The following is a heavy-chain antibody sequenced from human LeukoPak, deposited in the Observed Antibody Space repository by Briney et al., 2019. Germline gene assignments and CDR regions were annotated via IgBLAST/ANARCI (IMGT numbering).Heavy chain of an antibody. Sequence: SETLSLTCTVSGGSISSYYWSWIRQPPGKGLEWIGYIYYSGSTNYNPSLKSRVTISVDTSKNQFSLKLSSVTAADTAVYYCARDGTASYYYYMDVWGKGTTVTVSS. D-gene: IGHD1-14*01. V-gene: IGHV4-59*12. J-gene: IGHJ6*03. CDR1: GGSISSYY. CDR2: IYYSGST. CDR3: ARDGTASYYYYMDV.